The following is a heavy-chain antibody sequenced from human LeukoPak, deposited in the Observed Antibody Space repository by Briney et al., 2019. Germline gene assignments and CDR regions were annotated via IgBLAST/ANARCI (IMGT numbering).Heavy chain of an antibody. D-gene: IGHD3-10*01. CDR2: IIPIFGTA. Sequence: ASVKVSCKASGGTFSSYAISWVRQAPGQGLEWMGGIIPIFGTASHAQKFQGRVTITADESTSTAYMELSSLRSEDTAVYYCARDGNYYGSGSYYNIDYWGQGTLVTVSS. J-gene: IGHJ4*02. CDR1: GGTFSSYA. V-gene: IGHV1-69*13. CDR3: ARDGNYYGSGSYYNIDY.